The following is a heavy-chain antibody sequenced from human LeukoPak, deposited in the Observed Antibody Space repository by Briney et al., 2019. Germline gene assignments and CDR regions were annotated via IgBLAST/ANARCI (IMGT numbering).Heavy chain of an antibody. V-gene: IGHV1-18*01. J-gene: IGHJ4*02. CDR1: GYSFTSYG. CDR2: INPYNGNT. Sequence: ASVKVSCKASGYSFTSYGITWVRQAPGQGLEWMGWINPYNGNTNYAQKLQGRVTMTTDTSTSTAYMELRSLRSDDTAVYYCARDGGDYYDSSGYRDWGQGTLVTVSS. D-gene: IGHD3-22*01. CDR3: ARDGGDYYDSSGYRD.